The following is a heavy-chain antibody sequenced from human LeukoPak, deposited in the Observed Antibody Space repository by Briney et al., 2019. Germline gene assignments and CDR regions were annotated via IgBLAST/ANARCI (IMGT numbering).Heavy chain of an antibody. Sequence: GGSLRLSCAASGFTFSSYWMSWVRQAPGKGLEWVANIKQDGSEKYYVDSVKGRFTISRDNAKNSLYLQMNSLRAEDTAVYYCARDGYCSSTSCYTYYYYGMDVWGQGTTVTVSS. D-gene: IGHD2-2*02. CDR1: GFTFSSYW. CDR3: ARDGYCSSTSCYTYYYYGMDV. V-gene: IGHV3-7*01. CDR2: IKQDGSEK. J-gene: IGHJ6*02.